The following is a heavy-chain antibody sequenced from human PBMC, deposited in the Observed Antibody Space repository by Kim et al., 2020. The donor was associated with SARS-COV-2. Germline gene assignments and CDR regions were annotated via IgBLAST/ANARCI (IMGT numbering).Heavy chain of an antibody. CDR3: ARQAAARSFFGDYYYYYY. CDR1: GGSISSYY. J-gene: IGHJ6*03. D-gene: IGHD6-6*01. V-gene: IGHV4-59*01. CDR2: IYYSGST. Sequence: SETLSLTCTVSGGSISSYYWSWIRQPPGKGLEWIGYIYYSGSTNYNPSLKSRVTISVDTSKNQFSLKLSSVTAADTAVYYCARQAAARSFFGDYYYYYY.